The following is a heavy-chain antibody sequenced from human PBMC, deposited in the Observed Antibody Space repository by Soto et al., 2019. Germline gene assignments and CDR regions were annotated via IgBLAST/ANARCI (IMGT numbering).Heavy chain of an antibody. J-gene: IGHJ6*02. D-gene: IGHD2-2*01. Sequence: QVQLQESGPGLVKPSGTLSLTCAVSGGSISSSNWWSWVRQPPGKGLEWIGEIYHSGSTNYNPSLKSRFTISVDKSKNQFSLKHSSVTAADTAVYYCARVVGGYYYGMDVGGQGTTVTVSS. V-gene: IGHV4-4*02. CDR3: ARVVGGYYYGMDV. CDR1: GGSISSSNW. CDR2: IYHSGST.